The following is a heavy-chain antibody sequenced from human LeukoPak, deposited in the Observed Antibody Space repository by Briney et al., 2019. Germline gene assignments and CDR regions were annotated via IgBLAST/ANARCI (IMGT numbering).Heavy chain of an antibody. V-gene: IGHV1-2*02. CDR1: GYTFTAYY. D-gene: IGHD1-26*01. CDR3: ARVIGMMGLSPIGY. J-gene: IGHJ4*02. Sequence: ASVKVSCKASGYTFTAYYMHWVRQAPGQGLEWMGWINPNSGGTNYAQKFQGRVTMTRDTSISTAYMELSRVRSGDTAVYYCARVIGMMGLSPIGYWGQGTLVTVSS. CDR2: INPNSGGT.